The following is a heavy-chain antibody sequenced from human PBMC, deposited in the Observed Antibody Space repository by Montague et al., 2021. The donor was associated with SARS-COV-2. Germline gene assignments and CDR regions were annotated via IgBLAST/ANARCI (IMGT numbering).Heavy chain of an antibody. V-gene: IGHV4-61*02. J-gene: IGHJ4*02. CDR1: GGSISSGSYY. CDR3: ARADFWCGYRDFDY. CDR2: IYTSGST. Sequence: TLSLTCTVSGGSISSGSYYWSWIRQPAGKGLEWIGRIYTSGSTNYNPSLKSRVTISVDTSKNQFSLKLSSVTAADTAVYYCARADFWCGYRDFDYWGQGTLVTVSS. D-gene: IGHD3-3*01.